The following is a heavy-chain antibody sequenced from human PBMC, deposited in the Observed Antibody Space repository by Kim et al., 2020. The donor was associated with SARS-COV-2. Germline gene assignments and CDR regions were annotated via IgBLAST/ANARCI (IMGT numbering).Heavy chain of an antibody. V-gene: IGHV4-34*01. CDR1: GGSFSGYY. Sequence: SETLSLTCAVYGGSFSGYYWSWIRQPPGKGLEWIGEINHSGSTNYNPSLKSRVTISVDTSKNQFSLKLSSVTAADTAVYYCARGRSGKYYYDSSGYYVGHGMDVWGQGTTVTVSS. CDR3: ARGRSGKYYYDSSGYYVGHGMDV. J-gene: IGHJ6*02. CDR2: INHSGST. D-gene: IGHD3-22*01.